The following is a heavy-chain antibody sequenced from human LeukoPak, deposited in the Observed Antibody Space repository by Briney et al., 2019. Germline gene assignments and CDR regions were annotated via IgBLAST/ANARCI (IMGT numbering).Heavy chain of an antibody. V-gene: IGHV3-23*01. J-gene: IGHJ5*02. D-gene: IGHD2-2*01. CDR1: GFTFSSYA. Sequence: GGSLRLSCAASGFTFSSYAMSWVRQAPGKGLEWVSAISGSGGSTYYADSVKGRFTISRDNSKNTLYLQMNSLRAEDTAVYYCAKPPSMGHCSSTGCYEGLSWFDPWGQGTLVTVSS. CDR3: AKPPSMGHCSSTGCYEGLSWFDP. CDR2: ISGSGGST.